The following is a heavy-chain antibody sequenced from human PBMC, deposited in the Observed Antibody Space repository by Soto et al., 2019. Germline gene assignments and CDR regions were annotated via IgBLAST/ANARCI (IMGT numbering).Heavy chain of an antibody. CDR2: VTAQVAGGAL. J-gene: IGHJ4*02. CDR1: GLNFRDAW. D-gene: IGHD6-19*01. V-gene: IGHV3-15*01. CDR3: TADVWRSESQAHDH. Sequence: EVQLVESGGGLVEPGGSLRLSCAVSGLNFRDAWLNWVRQAPGKGLEWIARVTAQVAGGALDYAAPVTGRFRISRDDSKSILYLQMNSLKSDDTAFYYCTADVWRSESQAHDHWGQGTLVTVAS.